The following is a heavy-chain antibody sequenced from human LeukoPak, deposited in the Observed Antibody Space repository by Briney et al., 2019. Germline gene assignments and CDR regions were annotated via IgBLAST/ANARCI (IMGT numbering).Heavy chain of an antibody. CDR1: GGSINSYY. CDR3: AKASIFSYGSGTLRGFDP. Sequence: SETLPLTCTVSGGSINSYYWSWIRQPPGKGLEWIGYIYYSGTTNYSPSLKSRVTISVDTSKNQFSLKLSSVTAADTAVYYCAKASIFSYGSGTLRGFDPWGQGTLVTVSS. V-gene: IGHV4-59*01. J-gene: IGHJ5*02. D-gene: IGHD3-10*01. CDR2: IYYSGTT.